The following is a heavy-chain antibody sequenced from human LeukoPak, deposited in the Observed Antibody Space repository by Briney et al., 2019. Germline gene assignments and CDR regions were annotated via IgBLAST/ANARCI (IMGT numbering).Heavy chain of an antibody. V-gene: IGHV3-66*01. CDR2: IYSGGST. CDR3: ARATDYYGSGSYYNAFDY. D-gene: IGHD3-10*01. CDR1: GFTVSSNY. Sequence: GGSLRLSCAASGFTVSSNYMSWVRQAPGKGLEWVSVIYSGGSTYYADSVQGRFTISRDNSKNTLYLQMNSLRAEDTAVYYCARATDYYGSGSYYNAFDYWGQGTLVTVSS. J-gene: IGHJ4*02.